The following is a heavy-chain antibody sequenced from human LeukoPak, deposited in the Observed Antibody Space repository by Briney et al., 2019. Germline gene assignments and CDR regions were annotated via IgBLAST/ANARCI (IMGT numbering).Heavy chain of an antibody. CDR2: IYYSGST. CDR1: GGSISSGDYY. V-gene: IGHV4-30-4*01. J-gene: IGHJ4*02. Sequence: SQTLSLTCTVSGGSISSGDYYWSWIRQPPGKGLEWIGYIYYSGSTYYNPSLKSRVTISVDTSKNQFSLKLSSVTAADTAVYYCASGYCYGSGSYYVPWALVYWGQGTLVTVSS. D-gene: IGHD3-10*01. CDR3: ASGYCYGSGSYYVPWALVY.